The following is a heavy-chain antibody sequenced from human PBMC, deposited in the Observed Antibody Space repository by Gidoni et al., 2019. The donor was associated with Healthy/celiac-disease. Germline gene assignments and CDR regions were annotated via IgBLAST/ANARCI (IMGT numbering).Heavy chain of an antibody. CDR3: ATLGAKYYYYGMDV. CDR1: GYSIRSGYY. Sequence: QVQLQESGPGLVKPSETLSLTCAASGYSIRSGYYWGWIRQPPGKGLEWIGSIYHIGSTYYNPSLKRRVTISVDTSKNQFSLKLSSVTAADTAVDYCATLGAKYYYYGMDVWGQGTTVTVSS. J-gene: IGHJ6*02. CDR2: IYHIGST. V-gene: IGHV4-38-2*01. D-gene: IGHD5-12*01.